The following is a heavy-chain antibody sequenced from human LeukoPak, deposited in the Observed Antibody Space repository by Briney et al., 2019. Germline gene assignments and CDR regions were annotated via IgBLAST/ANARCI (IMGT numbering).Heavy chain of an antibody. CDR3: AKDVGGTSEFGY. V-gene: IGHV3-23*01. Sequence: GGSLRLSCAASGFTFSSYGMSWVRQAPGKGLEWVSTISGSGGSTHYADSVKGRFTISRDNSKNTLYLQMNSLRVEDTAVYNCAKDVGGTSEFGYWGQGTLVTVSS. J-gene: IGHJ4*02. CDR2: ISGSGGST. CDR1: GFTFSSYG. D-gene: IGHD1-26*01.